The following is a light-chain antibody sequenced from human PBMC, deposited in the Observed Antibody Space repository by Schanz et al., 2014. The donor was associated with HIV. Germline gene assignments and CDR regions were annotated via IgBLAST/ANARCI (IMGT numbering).Light chain of an antibody. V-gene: IGLV1-40*01. CDR1: TSNIGAGYD. CDR2: GNN. J-gene: IGLJ2*01. Sequence: QSVLTQPPSVSGAPGQRVSISCTGNTSNIGAGYDVHWYLQLPGSAPKLLIYGNNNRPSGVPDRFSGSKSGSSASLDISGLQSEDEADYYCAAWDDSLNGVVFGGGTKLTVL. CDR3: AAWDDSLNGVV.